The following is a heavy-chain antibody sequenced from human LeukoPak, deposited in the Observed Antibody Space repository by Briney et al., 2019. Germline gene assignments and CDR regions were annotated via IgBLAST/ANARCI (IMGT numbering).Heavy chain of an antibody. V-gene: IGHV3-23*01. J-gene: IGHJ4*02. CDR2: MSGRGGTT. CDR1: GFTFSNYW. D-gene: IGHD3-22*01. CDR3: ANPNSSGFYFSIRFDY. Sequence: GGSLRLSCAASGFTFSNYWMSWVSQAPGKGLEWVSVMSGRGGTTYYADSVKGRFTVSRDNSNNTLYLQMNSLRAEDTAVYYCANPNSSGFYFSIRFDYWGQGTLVTVSS.